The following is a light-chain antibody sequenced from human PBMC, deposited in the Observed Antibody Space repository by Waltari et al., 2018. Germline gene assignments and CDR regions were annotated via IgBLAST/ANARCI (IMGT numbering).Light chain of an antibody. CDR1: QSISSW. CDR3: QQYNPSSPWT. J-gene: IGKJ1*01. Sequence: DIHMTQSPSNLSASVGDRVTITCRASQSISSWLSWYQQKPKKAPKLLIYKASTLEIGVPSRFSGSGSGTEFSLTISSLQPEDFATYYCQQYNPSSPWTFGQGTKVEVK. V-gene: IGKV1-5*03. CDR2: KAS.